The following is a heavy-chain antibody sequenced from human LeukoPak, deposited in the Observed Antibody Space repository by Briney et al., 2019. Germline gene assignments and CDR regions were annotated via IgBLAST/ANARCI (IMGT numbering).Heavy chain of an antibody. D-gene: IGHD6-13*01. CDR2: INPNSGRT. CDR3: ARGRSGLAAAGTYDY. CDR1: GYTFTSSD. V-gene: IGHV1-8*01. J-gene: IGHJ4*02. Sequence: APVKVSCKASGYTFTSSDINWVRQAAGQGLEWMGWINPNSGRTGYAQKFQGRVTMTANTSISTAYMELSSLRFDDTAVYYCARGRSGLAAAGTYDYWGQGTLITVSS.